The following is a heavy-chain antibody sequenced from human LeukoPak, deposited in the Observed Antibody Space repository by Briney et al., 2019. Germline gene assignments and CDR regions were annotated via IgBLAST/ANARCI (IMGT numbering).Heavy chain of an antibody. D-gene: IGHD3-10*01. V-gene: IGHV3-33*01. CDR1: GFTFSNYG. Sequence: PGRSLRLSCAASGFTFSNYGMHWVRQAPGKGLEWVAVMWYDGSNEYSGDSVKGRFTISRDKSKNTLYLQMNSLRAEDTAAYYCARDPYYGSGKYYHGMDLWGRRTTVTVSS. CDR3: ARDPYYGSGKYYHGMDL. J-gene: IGHJ6*02. CDR2: MWYDGSNE.